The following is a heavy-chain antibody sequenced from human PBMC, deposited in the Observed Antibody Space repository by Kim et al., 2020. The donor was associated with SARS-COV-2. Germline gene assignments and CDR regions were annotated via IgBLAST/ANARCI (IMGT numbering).Heavy chain of an antibody. Sequence: GWSLRLSCAASGFTFSSYAMSWVRQAPGKGLEWVSAISGSGGSTYYADSVKGRFNISRDNSKNTLYLQMNSLRAADTAVYYCAKAVGQLHSQYYFDYWGHGTLVTVSS. CDR3: AKAVGQLHSQYYFDY. CDR2: ISGSGGST. D-gene: IGHD1-26*01. J-gene: IGHJ4*01. CDR1: GFTFSSYA. V-gene: IGHV3-23*01.